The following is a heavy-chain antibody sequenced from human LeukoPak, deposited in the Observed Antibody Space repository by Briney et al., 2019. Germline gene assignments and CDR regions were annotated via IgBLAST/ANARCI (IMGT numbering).Heavy chain of an antibody. J-gene: IGHJ4*02. V-gene: IGHV4-38-2*01. CDR1: GYSISSGYD. D-gene: IGHD5-12*01. CDR3: ARHIGGGYGDY. CDR2: IYTNGKT. Sequence: SETLSLTCAVSGYSISSGYDWGWVRQPPGKGLEWIGNIYTNGKTYYNPSLESRVSISVDTSMNQFSLKLSSVTAADTDVYYCARHIGGGYGDYWGQGTLVTVSS.